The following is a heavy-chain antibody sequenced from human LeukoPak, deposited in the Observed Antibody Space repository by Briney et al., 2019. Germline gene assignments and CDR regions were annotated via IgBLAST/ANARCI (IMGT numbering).Heavy chain of an antibody. D-gene: IGHD3-10*01. V-gene: IGHV4-59*08. J-gene: IGHJ5*02. CDR1: GGSISSYY. CDR2: IYYSGST. Sequence: SETLSLTCTVSGGSISSYYWSWIRQPPGKGLEWIGYIYYSGSTNYNPSLKSRVTISVDTSKNQFSLKLSSVTAADTAVYYCARGGSGSLWNWFDPWGQGTLVTVSS. CDR3: ARGGSGSLWNWFDP.